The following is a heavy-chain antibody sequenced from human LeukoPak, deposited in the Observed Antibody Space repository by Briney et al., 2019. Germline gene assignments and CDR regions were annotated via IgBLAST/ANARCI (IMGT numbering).Heavy chain of an antibody. CDR1: GFTFSSYW. Sequence: GGSLRLSCAASGFTFSSYWIHWVRRAPGKGLVWVSRINSDGSSTSYADSVKGRFTISRDNAKNTLYLQMNSLRAEDTAVYYCARALRTTRPFDYWGQRTLVTVSS. CDR3: ARALRTTRPFDY. CDR2: INSDGSST. J-gene: IGHJ4*02. V-gene: IGHV3-74*01. D-gene: IGHD1-26*01.